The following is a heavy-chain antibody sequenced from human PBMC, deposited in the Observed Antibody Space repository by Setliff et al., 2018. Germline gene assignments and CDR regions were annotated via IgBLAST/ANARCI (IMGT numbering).Heavy chain of an antibody. Sequence: SETLSLTCTVSGDSINSRTNYWSWIRQPAGKGPEWIGHIYASWSTNYNPSLKSRVTISLDTSKNQFSLKLSSVTATDTAVYYCVRMSGFLYMDVWGKGTTVTVSS. CDR2: IYASWST. CDR1: GDSINSRTNY. CDR3: VRMSGFLYMDV. D-gene: IGHD3-3*01. J-gene: IGHJ6*03. V-gene: IGHV4-61*09.